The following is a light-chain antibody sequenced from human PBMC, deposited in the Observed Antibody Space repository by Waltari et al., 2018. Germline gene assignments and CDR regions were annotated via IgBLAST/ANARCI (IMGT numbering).Light chain of an antibody. J-gene: IGLJ2*01. CDR2: DVS. CDR1: SSDVGGYNY. Sequence: QSALTQPASVSGSPGQSITISCTGTSSDVGGYNYVSWYQQHPGKAPRLMIYDVSNRPSVVSNRFSGSKSCNTASLTISGLQAEDEADYHCSSYTSSSTLIFGGGTKLTVL. CDR3: SSYTSSSTLI. V-gene: IGLV2-14*03.